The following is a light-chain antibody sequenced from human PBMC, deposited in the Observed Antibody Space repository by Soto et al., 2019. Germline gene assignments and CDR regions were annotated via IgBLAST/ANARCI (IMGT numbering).Light chain of an antibody. CDR3: SSYTTSNTRQIV. Sequence: LTQPASVSGSPGQSITISCTGTSSDVGGYNYVSWYQHHPGKAPKLIIFDVSNRPSGVSNPFSGSKSGNTASLTISGLQPEDEADYYCSSYTTSNTRQIVFGTGTKVTVL. CDR1: SSDVGGYNY. J-gene: IGLJ1*01. V-gene: IGLV2-14*03. CDR2: DVS.